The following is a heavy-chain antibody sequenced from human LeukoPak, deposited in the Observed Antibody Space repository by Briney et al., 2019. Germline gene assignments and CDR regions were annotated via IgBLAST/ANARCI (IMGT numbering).Heavy chain of an antibody. CDR1: GYTFTSYG. J-gene: IGHJ6*02. V-gene: IGHV1-69*13. CDR3: ASNSPLRFLEWLSSRDYYYYGMDV. Sequence: SVKVSCKASGYTFTSYGISWVRQAPGQGLEWMGGIIPIFGTANYAQKFQGRVTITADESTSTAYMELSSLRSEDTAVYYCASNSPLRFLEWLSSRDYYYYGMDVWGQGTTVTVSS. D-gene: IGHD3-3*01. CDR2: IIPIFGTA.